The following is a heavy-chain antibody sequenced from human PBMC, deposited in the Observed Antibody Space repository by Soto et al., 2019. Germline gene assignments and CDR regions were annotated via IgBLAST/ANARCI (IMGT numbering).Heavy chain of an antibody. Sequence: ASVKVSCKASGYTFTSYGISWVRQAPGQGLEWMGWISAYNGNTNYAQKLQGRVTMTTDTSTSTAYMELRSLRSDDTAVYYCAKERYYYDSSGYYNWGQGTLVTVSS. V-gene: IGHV1-18*01. CDR3: AKERYYYDSSGYYN. CDR2: ISAYNGNT. J-gene: IGHJ4*02. CDR1: GYTFTSYG. D-gene: IGHD3-22*01.